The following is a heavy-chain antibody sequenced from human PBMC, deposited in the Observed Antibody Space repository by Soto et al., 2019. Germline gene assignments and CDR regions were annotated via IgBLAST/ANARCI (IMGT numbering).Heavy chain of an antibody. CDR3: ARDPNYYGSQIPGEFDP. CDR2: IYHSGST. Sequence: SETLSLTCAVSGGSISSGGYSWSWIRQPPGKGLEWIGYIYHSGSTYYNPSLKSRVTISVDRSKNQVSLKLSSVTAADTAVYYCARDPNYYGSQIPGEFDPWGQGTLVTVSS. V-gene: IGHV4-30-2*01. J-gene: IGHJ5*02. D-gene: IGHD3-10*01. CDR1: GGSISSGGYS.